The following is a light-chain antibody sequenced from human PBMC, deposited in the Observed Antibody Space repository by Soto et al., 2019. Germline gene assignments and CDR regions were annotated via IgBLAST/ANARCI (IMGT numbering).Light chain of an antibody. CDR1: SSNIGAGYD. V-gene: IGLV1-40*01. CDR3: QSYDSSLSGSRV. Sequence: QSVLTQPPSVSVAPGQRVTISCTGSSSNIGAGYDVHWYQQLPGTAPKLLIYHNSNRPSGVPDRFSGSKSGTSASLAITGLQAEDEADYYCQSYDSSLSGSRVLGTGTKSPS. J-gene: IGLJ1*01. CDR2: HNS.